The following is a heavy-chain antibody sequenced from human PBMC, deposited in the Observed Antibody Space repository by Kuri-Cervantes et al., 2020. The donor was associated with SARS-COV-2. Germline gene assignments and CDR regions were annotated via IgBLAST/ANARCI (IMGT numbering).Heavy chain of an antibody. Sequence: SVKVSCKASGGTFSSYAINWVRQAPGQGLEWMGGIIPIFGTANYAQKFQGRVTITADESTSTAYMELSSLRSEDTAMYYCATGYSSGYYYNYWGQGTLVTVSS. CDR2: IIPIFGTA. J-gene: IGHJ4*02. CDR3: ATGYSSGYYYNY. D-gene: IGHD3-22*01. V-gene: IGHV1-69*13. CDR1: GGTFSSYA.